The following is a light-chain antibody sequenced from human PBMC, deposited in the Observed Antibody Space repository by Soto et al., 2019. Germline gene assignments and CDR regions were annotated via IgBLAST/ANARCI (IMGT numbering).Light chain of an antibody. CDR3: QQYNNWPPIT. CDR1: QSISSN. Sequence: EIVITQSPSTLSVSQEERATLSCRASQSISSNLVWYQQKAGQAPRLLIYGASTRATGIPARFSGSGSGTEFTLTISSLQSEDFAVYYCQQYNNWPPITLGQGTRLEI. CDR2: GAS. J-gene: IGKJ5*01. V-gene: IGKV3-15*01.